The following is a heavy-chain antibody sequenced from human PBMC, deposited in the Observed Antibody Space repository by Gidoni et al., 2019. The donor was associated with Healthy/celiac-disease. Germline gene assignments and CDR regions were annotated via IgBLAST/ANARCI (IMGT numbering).Heavy chain of an antibody. CDR2: INHSGST. D-gene: IGHD5-12*01. Sequence: QVQLQQWVPALLQLSATLSLPCAAYGGSFSGYYWSWIRQPPGKGLEWIGEINHSGSTNYNPSLKSRVTISVDTSKNQFSLKLSSVTAADTAVYYCASLEGQDGYNYYFDYWGQGTLVTVSS. J-gene: IGHJ4*02. CDR1: GGSFSGYY. V-gene: IGHV4-34*01. CDR3: ASLEGQDGYNYYFDY.